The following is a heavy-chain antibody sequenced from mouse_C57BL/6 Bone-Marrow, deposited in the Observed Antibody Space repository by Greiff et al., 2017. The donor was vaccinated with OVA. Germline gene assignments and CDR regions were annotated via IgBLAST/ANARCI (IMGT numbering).Heavy chain of an antibody. D-gene: IGHD1-1*01. Sequence: EVQLQESGAELVRPGASVKLSCTASGFNIKDDYMHWVKQRPEQGLEWIGWIDPENGDTEYASKFQGKATITADTSSNTAYLQLSSLTSEDTAVYYCTTFTTVVPFDYWGQGTTLTVSS. CDR2: IDPENGDT. CDR3: TTFTTVVPFDY. V-gene: IGHV14-4*01. CDR1: GFNIKDDY. J-gene: IGHJ2*01.